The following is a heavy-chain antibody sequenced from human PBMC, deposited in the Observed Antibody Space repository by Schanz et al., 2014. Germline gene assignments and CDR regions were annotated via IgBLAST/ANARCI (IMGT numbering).Heavy chain of an antibody. CDR3: ARDGAELYYFDD. V-gene: IGHV3-66*01. CDR2: TYSGGST. Sequence: EVQLVESGGGLAQPGGSLRLSCAASGFTFSSNYMSWVRQAPGKGLEWVSITYSGGSTDFADSVKGRFTISRDNAKNSLYLQMNGLRAEDTAVFYCARDGAELYYFDDWGQGTLVTVSS. D-gene: IGHD1-1*01. J-gene: IGHJ4*02. CDR1: GFTFSSNY.